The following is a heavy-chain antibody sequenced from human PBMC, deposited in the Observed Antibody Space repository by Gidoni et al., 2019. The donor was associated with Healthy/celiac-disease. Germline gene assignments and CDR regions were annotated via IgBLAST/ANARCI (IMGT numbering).Heavy chain of an antibody. J-gene: IGHJ3*02. CDR2: IYYSGST. V-gene: IGHV4-59*01. CDR3: AGSYYYDSSGYWGVDAFDI. Sequence: QVQLQESGPGLVKPSETLSLTCTVSGGSISSYYWSWIRQPPGKGLEWIGYIYYSGSTNYNPSLKSRVTISVDTSKNQFSLKLSSVTAADTAVYYCAGSYYYDSSGYWGVDAFDIWGQGTMVTVSS. D-gene: IGHD3-22*01. CDR1: GGSISSYY.